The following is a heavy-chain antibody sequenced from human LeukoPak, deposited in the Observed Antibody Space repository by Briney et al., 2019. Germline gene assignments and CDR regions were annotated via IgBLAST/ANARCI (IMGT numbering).Heavy chain of an antibody. Sequence: GGSLRLSCAASGLSFSTHWMTWVRQAPGKGLEWVANINEDGGGRYYVDSVKGRFTISRDNAKNSVHLQMNSLRAEDTAVYYCATRHCSIAACRASSYKCMDDWGKGTTVTVSS. D-gene: IGHD2-2*01. J-gene: IGHJ6*04. CDR2: INEDGGGR. CDR1: GLSFSTHW. V-gene: IGHV3-7*01. CDR3: ATRHCSIAACRASSYKCMDD.